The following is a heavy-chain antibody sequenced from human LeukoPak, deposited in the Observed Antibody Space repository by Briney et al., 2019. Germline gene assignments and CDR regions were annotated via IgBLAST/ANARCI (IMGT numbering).Heavy chain of an antibody. CDR1: GGSISSSSYY. CDR2: IYYSGST. Sequence: SETLSLTCTVSGGSISSSSYYWGWIRQPPGKGLEWIGSIYYSGSTYYNPSLESRVTISVDTSKNQFSLKLSSVTAADTDVYYWARRCSSTSCYPYCFDYWGQGTLVTVSS. V-gene: IGHV4-39*01. CDR3: ARRCSSTSCYPYCFDY. J-gene: IGHJ4*02. D-gene: IGHD2-2*01.